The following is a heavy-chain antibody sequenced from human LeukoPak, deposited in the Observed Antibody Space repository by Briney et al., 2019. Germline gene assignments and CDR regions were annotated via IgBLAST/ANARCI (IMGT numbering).Heavy chain of an antibody. CDR3: ARRNWNYENWFDP. CDR1: GGSISSSSYY. CDR2: IYYSGST. V-gene: IGHV4-39*01. J-gene: IGHJ5*02. D-gene: IGHD1-7*01. Sequence: SETLSLTXTVSGGSISSSSYYWGWIRQPPGKGLEWIGSIYYSGSTYYNPSLKSRVTISVDTSKNQFSLKLSSVTAADTAVYYYARRNWNYENWFDPWGQGTLVTVSS.